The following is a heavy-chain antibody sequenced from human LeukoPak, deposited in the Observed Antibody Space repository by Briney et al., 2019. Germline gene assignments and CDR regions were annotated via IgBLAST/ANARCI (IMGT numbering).Heavy chain of an antibody. J-gene: IGHJ6*02. CDR2: INPNSGDT. V-gene: IGHV1-2*02. CDR3: ESVASMICGVVKYGMDV. Sequence: ASVKVSCKTSGYSCTGYFMQWVRQAPGQRLERMGWINPNSGDTKNAQRLQGRVTMTTETSINTAYMELRSLTSDDTSVYCCESVASMICGVVKYGMDVWGQGTTVTVSS. D-gene: IGHD3-10*01. CDR1: GYSCTGYF.